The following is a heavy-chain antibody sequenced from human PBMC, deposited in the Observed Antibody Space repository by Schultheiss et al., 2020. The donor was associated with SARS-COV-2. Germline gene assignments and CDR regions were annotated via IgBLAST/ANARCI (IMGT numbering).Heavy chain of an antibody. Sequence: SETLSLTCTVSGGSISSYYWSWIRQPPGKGLEWIGYIYYSGSTNYNPSLKSRVTISVDTSKNQFSLKLSSVTAADTAVYYCARSGAAIDLFDYWGQGTLVTVSS. D-gene: IGHD2-2*02. V-gene: IGHV4-59*12. J-gene: IGHJ4*02. CDR3: ARSGAAIDLFDY. CDR1: GGSISSYY. CDR2: IYYSGST.